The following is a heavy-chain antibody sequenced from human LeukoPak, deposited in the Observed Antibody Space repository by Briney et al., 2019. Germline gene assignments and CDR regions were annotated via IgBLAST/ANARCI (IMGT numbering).Heavy chain of an antibody. Sequence: GGSLRLSCAASGFTFSSYWMNWARQAPGKGLEWVASIKHDGSEKYYVDSVRGRFTISRDNTMNSLYLQMSSLRAEDTAVYYCATDRGWRTSGYYLYYFEYWGQGTLVTFSS. D-gene: IGHD3-3*01. J-gene: IGHJ4*02. V-gene: IGHV3-7*01. CDR1: GFTFSSYW. CDR3: ATDRGWRTSGYYLYYFEY. CDR2: IKHDGSEK.